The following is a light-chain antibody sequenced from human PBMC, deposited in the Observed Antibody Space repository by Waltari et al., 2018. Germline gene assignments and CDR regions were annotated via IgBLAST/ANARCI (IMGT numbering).Light chain of an antibody. CDR2: DAS. CDR3: QQLKSFPYT. Sequence: DIQLTQSPSFLSASVGVRVTITCRASQGISSYLAWYQQKPGKAPQILVYDASALQSGVPSRFSGSGSGTEFTLTISSLQPEDFATYYCQQLKSFPYTFGQGTKLEIK. J-gene: IGKJ2*01. V-gene: IGKV1-9*01. CDR1: QGISSY.